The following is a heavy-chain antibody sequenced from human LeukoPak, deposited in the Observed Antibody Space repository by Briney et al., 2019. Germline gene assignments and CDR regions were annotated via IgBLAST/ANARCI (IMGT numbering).Heavy chain of an antibody. V-gene: IGHV3-30-3*01. CDR1: GFTFSSYA. D-gene: IGHD4-11*01. J-gene: IGHJ4*02. Sequence: PGGSLRLSCAASGFTFSSYAMHWVRQAPGKGLEWVAVISYDGSNKYYADSVKGRFTISRDNSKNTLYLQMNSLRAEDTAVYYCARTSYSTGSFDYWGQGTLVTVSS. CDR2: ISYDGSNK. CDR3: ARTSYSTGSFDY.